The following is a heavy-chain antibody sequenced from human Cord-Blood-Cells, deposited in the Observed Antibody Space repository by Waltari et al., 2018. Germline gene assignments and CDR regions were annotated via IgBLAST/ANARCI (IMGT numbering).Heavy chain of an antibody. Sequence: QLQLQESGPALAKPSETLSLTCPVSGCSISRSSSYWGWFRQPPGKGMEGIGSIYYSGSTYYNPSLKSRVTISVDTSKNQFSLKLSSVTAADTAVYYCARRSRSGSYFDYWGQGTLVTVSS. CDR3: ARRSRSGSYFDY. D-gene: IGHD1-26*01. V-gene: IGHV4-39*01. CDR1: GCSISRSSSY. J-gene: IGHJ4*02. CDR2: IYYSGST.